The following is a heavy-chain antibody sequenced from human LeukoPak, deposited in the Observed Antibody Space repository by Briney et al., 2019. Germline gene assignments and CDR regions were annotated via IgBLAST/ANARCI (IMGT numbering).Heavy chain of an antibody. D-gene: IGHD6-25*01. CDR1: GFTVSTNY. J-gene: IGHJ4*02. CDR3: ASTMYTSAPTFDY. V-gene: IGHV3-53*01. Sequence: GGSLRLSCAASGFTVSTNYMSWVRQAPGKGLEWVSLIYSGENTYYADSVKGRFTISRDSSINALFLEMNSLRAEDTAVYYCASTMYTSAPTFDYWGQGTLVTVSS. CDR2: IYSGENT.